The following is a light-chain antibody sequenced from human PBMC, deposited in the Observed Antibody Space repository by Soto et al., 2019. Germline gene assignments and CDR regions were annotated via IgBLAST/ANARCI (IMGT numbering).Light chain of an antibody. CDR3: QQYNSYSWT. J-gene: IGKJ1*01. CDR1: QSISSW. V-gene: IGKV1-5*03. CDR2: KAS. Sequence: DIQMTQSPSTLSASVGDRVTITCRASQSISSWLAWYQQKPGKAPKLLIYKASSLENEVPSRFSGSGSGTEFTLTISSLQPDDVATYYCQQYNSYSWTFGQGTKVEIK.